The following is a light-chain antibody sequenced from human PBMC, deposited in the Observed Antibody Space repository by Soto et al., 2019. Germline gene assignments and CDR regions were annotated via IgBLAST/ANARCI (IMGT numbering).Light chain of an antibody. Sequence: EIQMTQSPSPLSASVGDRVTITCRASQSISSWLAWYQQKPGKAPKILISKASSLETGVPSRFSGSGSGTEFTLTISSLQPDDFATYYCQQYNSYSTLGQGTKVDIK. CDR1: QSISSW. V-gene: IGKV1-5*03. CDR2: KAS. J-gene: IGKJ1*01. CDR3: QQYNSYST.